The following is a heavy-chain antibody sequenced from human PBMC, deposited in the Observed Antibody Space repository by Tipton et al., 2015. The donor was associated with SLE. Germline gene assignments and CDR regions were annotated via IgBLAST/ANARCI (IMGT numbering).Heavy chain of an antibody. CDR1: GGSFSGYY. CDR2: INHSGST. V-gene: IGHV4-34*01. Sequence: AGLVKPSETLSLTCAVYGGSFSGYYWSWIRQPPGKGLEWIGEINHSGSTNYNPSLKSRVTISVDTSKNQFSLKLSSVTAADTAVYYCARGLIGYCSSTSCHRGYYYYYMDVWGKGTTVTVSS. D-gene: IGHD2-2*01. CDR3: ARGLIGYCSSTSCHRGYYYYYMDV. J-gene: IGHJ6*03.